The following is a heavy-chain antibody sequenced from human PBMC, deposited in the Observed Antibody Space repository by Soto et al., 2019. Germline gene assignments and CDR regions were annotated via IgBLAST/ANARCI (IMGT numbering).Heavy chain of an antibody. CDR2: ISSSSSTI. J-gene: IGHJ6*02. Sequence: GGSLILSCAASGFTFSSYSMNWIRQAPGKGLEWVSYISSSSSTIYYADSVKGRFTISRDNAKNSLYLQMNGLRDEDTAVYYCARDRYFRDVTKYYCGMDFWGQGTTVTVSS. D-gene: IGHD3-16*02. V-gene: IGHV3-48*02. CDR3: ARDRYFRDVTKYYCGMDF. CDR1: GFTFSSYS.